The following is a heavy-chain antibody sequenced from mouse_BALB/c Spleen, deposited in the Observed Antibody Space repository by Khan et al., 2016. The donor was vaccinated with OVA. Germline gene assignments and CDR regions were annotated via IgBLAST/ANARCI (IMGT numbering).Heavy chain of an antibody. V-gene: IGHV1S56*01. CDR1: GYAFTTYY. J-gene: IGHJ4*01. D-gene: IGHD2-4*01. Sequence: QVQLQQSGPELVKPGASLRISCKASGYAFTTYYIHWVRQRPGQGLEWIGWIYPGNVNTKYNEKFKGKATLTADKSSSTVYMQLISLTSEDSAVYFCARDDYFVGDAMDDWGQGTSVTVSS. CDR2: IYPGNVNT. CDR3: ARDDYFVGDAMDD.